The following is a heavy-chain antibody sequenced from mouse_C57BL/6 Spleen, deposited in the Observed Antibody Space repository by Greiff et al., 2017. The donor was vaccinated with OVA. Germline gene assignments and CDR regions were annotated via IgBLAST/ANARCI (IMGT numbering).Heavy chain of an antibody. CDR2: IYPRSGNT. CDR1: GYTFTSYG. J-gene: IGHJ4*01. V-gene: IGHV1-81*01. Sequence: QVHVKQSGAELARPGASVKLSCKASGYTFTSYGISWVKQRTGQGLEWIGEIYPRSGNTYYNEKFKGKATLTADKSSSTAYMELRSLTSEDSAVYFCARSTVPHYYAMDYWGQGTSVTVSS. D-gene: IGHD1-1*01. CDR3: ARSTVPHYYAMDY.